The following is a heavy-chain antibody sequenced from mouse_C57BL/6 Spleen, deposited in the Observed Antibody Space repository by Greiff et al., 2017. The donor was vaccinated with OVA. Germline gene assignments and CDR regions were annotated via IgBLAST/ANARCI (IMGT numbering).Heavy chain of an antibody. CDR2: IDPETGGT. V-gene: IGHV1-15*01. CDR1: GYTFTDYE. CDR3: TIYGSSLYWYFDV. Sequence: QVQLQQSGAELVRPGASVTLSCKASGYTFTDYEMHWVKQTPVHGLEWIGAIDPETGGTAYNQKFKGKAILTADKSSSTAYMELRSLTSEDSAVYDCTIYGSSLYWYFDVWGTGTTVTVSS. D-gene: IGHD1-1*01. J-gene: IGHJ1*03.